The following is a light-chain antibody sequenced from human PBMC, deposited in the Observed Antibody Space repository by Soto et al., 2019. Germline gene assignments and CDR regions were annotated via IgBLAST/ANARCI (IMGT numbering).Light chain of an antibody. V-gene: IGKV3-20*01. J-gene: IGKJ4*02. CDR1: QSVSSSY. CDR3: RQQGSSAPLT. CDR2: GAS. Sequence: EIVLTQSTGTLSLSPGERATLSCRASQSVSSSYLAWYQQKPGQAPRLLIYGASSRAAGIPDRFSGSCARTYFPLTSSRGQADSVAQYCRQQGSSAPLTFGRGTKVDIK.